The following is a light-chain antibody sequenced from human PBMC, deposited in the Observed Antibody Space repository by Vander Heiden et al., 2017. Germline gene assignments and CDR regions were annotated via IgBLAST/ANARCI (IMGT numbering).Light chain of an antibody. CDR2: GKN. Sequence: SSELTQDPAVSVALGQTVRITCQGDSLRSHYASWYKQKPGQAAVRVIYGKNNRPSGIPDRFACFSSGNIASLTIYGAQAEDEADYSGNYRDSCGKHVVFGGRTQLTVL. CDR3: NYRDSCGKHVV. J-gene: IGLJ3*02. V-gene: IGLV3-19*01. CDR1: SLRSHY.